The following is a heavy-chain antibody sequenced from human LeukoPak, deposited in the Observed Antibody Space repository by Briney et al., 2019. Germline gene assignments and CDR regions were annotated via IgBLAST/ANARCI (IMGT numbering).Heavy chain of an antibody. CDR2: ITGGDVFI. CDR3: AREGDLMGATMDS. D-gene: IGHD3-16*01. Sequence: GGSLRLSCAASGVTFSSYTFDWVRQAPGEGLEWVSSITGGDVFIYQADSVKGRFTVSRDNAKNTLYLQMNRLRAEDTAVYYCAREGDLMGATMDSWGQGTLVIVSS. CDR1: GVTFSSYT. V-gene: IGHV3-21*01. J-gene: IGHJ5*01.